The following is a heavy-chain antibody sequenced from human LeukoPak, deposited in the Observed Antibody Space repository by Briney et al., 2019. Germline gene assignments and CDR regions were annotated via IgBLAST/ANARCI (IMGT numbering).Heavy chain of an antibody. CDR1: GFTFSRYT. CDR2: LSSNSYYI. J-gene: IGHJ4*02. V-gene: IGHV3-21*01. D-gene: IGHD4-23*01. Sequence: PGGSLRLSCATSGFTFSRYTMNWVRQAPGKGLEWVSALSSNSYYIYYADSVKGRFTISRDNSKNTLYLQMNSLRAEDTAVYYCAKEYGGNPFDYWGQGTLVTVSS. CDR3: AKEYGGNPFDY.